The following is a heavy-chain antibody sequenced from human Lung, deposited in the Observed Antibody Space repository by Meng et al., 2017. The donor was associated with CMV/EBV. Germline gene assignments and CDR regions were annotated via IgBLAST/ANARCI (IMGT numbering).Heavy chain of an antibody. V-gene: IGHV3-30*18. Sequence: SXAVSGFTFRSYGMHWVRQAPGKGLDWVAFISFDGNTKFCADSVEGRFTISRNNSQSTLYLQMHSLRGKNTAVYFSAKNKLRPTSVNNYDLLAFDSWGQGXLVTVSS. CDR3: AKNKLRPTSVNNYDLLAFDS. D-gene: IGHD3-3*01. CDR1: GFTFRSYG. J-gene: IGHJ5*01. CDR2: ISFDGNTK.